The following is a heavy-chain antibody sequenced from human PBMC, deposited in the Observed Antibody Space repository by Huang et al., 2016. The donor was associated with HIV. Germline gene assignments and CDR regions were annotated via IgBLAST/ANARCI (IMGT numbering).Heavy chain of an antibody. Sequence: EVQLVESGGGLIQPGGSLRLSCAASGFTVSPNYMTWVRQAPGKGCDWVARIDSGGTTYYADSVKGRFTISRDDSENTLYRHMTSLRAGDTAVYYCAKEGDTGAALGYWGQGTLVTVS. V-gene: IGHV3-53*01. J-gene: IGHJ4*02. CDR3: AKEGDTGAALGY. CDR1: GFTVSPNY. CDR2: IDSGGTT. D-gene: IGHD2-8*02.